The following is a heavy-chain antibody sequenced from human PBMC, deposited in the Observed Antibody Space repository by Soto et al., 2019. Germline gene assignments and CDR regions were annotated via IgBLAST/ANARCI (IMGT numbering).Heavy chain of an antibody. V-gene: IGHV1-18*01. CDR1: TSYY. J-gene: IGHJ6*01. CDR2: ISAYNGNT. Sequence: TSYYIKWVRQDTGQGLEWMGWISAYNGNTNYAQKLQGRVTMTTDTSTSTAYMELRSLRSDDTAVYYCARDATYSSSWNRYSYYGMGVW. CDR3: ARDATYSSSWNRYSYYGMGV. D-gene: IGHD6-13*01.